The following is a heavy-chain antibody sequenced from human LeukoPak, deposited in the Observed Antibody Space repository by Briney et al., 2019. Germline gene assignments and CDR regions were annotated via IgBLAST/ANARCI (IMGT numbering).Heavy chain of an antibody. D-gene: IGHD3/OR15-3a*01. CDR2: IYYSGGT. Sequence: PSETLSLTCTVSGGSISSSSYYRGWIRQPPGKGLEWIGSIYYSGGTYYNPSLKSRVTISVDTSKNPFSLKLSSVTAADTAVYYCARQTGSGLFILPGGQGTLVTVSS. J-gene: IGHJ4*02. CDR1: GGSISSSSYY. V-gene: IGHV4-39*07. CDR3: ARQTGSGLFILP.